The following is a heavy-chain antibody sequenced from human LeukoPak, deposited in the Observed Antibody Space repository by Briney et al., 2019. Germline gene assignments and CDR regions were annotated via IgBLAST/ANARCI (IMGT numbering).Heavy chain of an antibody. CDR3: ARQDRTYDFYYYMDV. Sequence: GESLKISCRASGYSFNSYWIGWVRQMPGKGLEWMGIIYPGDSDTRYSPSFQGHVTISVDKSINTAYLQWSRLKASDTAMYYCARQDRTYDFYYYMDVWGSGTTVTVSS. V-gene: IGHV5-51*01. J-gene: IGHJ6*03. CDR1: GYSFNSYW. CDR2: IYPGDSDT.